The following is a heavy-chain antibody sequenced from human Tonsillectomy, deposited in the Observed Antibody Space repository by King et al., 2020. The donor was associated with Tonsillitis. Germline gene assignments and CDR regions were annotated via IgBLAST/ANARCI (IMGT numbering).Heavy chain of an antibody. CDR1: GGSVSSSSYY. Sequence: VQLQESGPGLVKPSETLSLTCTVSGGSVSSSSYYWSWIRQPPGKGLEWIGYISYSGSTNYNPSLKSRVTISVDKSKNQFSLKLTSVTAADTAVYYCANSRQGLPAPYDSVWGSYRYKGWVDPWGQGTLVTVSS. V-gene: IGHV4-61*01. CDR3: ANSRQGLPAPYDSVWGSYRYKGWVDP. CDR2: ISYSGST. D-gene: IGHD3-16*02. J-gene: IGHJ5*02.